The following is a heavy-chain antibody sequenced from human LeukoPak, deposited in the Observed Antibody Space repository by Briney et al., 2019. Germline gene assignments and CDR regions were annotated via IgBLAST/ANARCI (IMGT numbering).Heavy chain of an antibody. CDR2: IISSSSYI. CDR1: GFPFSSYI. Sequence: PGGSLRLSCAASGFPFSSYIMNWVRQAPGKGLEWVSSIISSSSYIYYADSVKCRFTISRDNAKNSLYLQMKRLSAEETAVYYWARELRYMDVWGKGTTVTVSS. D-gene: IGHD2-15*01. V-gene: IGHV3-21*01. CDR3: ARELRYMDV. J-gene: IGHJ6*03.